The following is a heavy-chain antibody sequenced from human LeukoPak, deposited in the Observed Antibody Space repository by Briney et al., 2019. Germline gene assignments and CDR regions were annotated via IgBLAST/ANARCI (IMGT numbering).Heavy chain of an antibody. D-gene: IGHD2-15*01. CDR1: GYTFTSYG. V-gene: IGHV1-18*01. J-gene: IGHJ4*02. Sequence: ASVKVSCKASGYTFTSYGISWVRQAPGQGLEWMGWISAYNGNTNYAQKLQGRVTMTTDTSTSTVYMELSSLRSEDTAVYYCARDSRGTPYYFDYWGQGTLVTVSS. CDR2: ISAYNGNT. CDR3: ARDSRGTPYYFDY.